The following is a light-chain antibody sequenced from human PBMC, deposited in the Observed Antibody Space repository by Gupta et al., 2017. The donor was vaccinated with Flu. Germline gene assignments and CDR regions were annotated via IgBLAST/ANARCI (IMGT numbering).Light chain of an antibody. CDR2: DVF. Sequence: TSSDVGGYNSVSWYQQYTGKAPKLIIHDVFRRPSGVSDRFSGSKSGNTASLTISGLQPEDEADYYCCSYAGSDIRLFGGGTKVTVL. J-gene: IGLJ3*02. V-gene: IGLV2-11*03. CDR1: SSDVGGYNS. CDR3: CSYAGSDIRL.